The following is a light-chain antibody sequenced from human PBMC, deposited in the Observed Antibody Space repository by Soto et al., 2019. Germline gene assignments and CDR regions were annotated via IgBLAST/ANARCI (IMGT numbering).Light chain of an antibody. V-gene: IGKV3-11*01. CDR3: QQYHNWPIA. J-gene: IGKJ5*01. Sequence: EIVLTRSPATLSLSPGERGTLSCRASESVTDYLAWYQQKPGQAPRLLVYDAYNRATGIPPRFSGSGSGTDFTLTISSLEPEDSAVYYCQQYHNWPIAFGQGTRLEI. CDR2: DAY. CDR1: ESVTDY.